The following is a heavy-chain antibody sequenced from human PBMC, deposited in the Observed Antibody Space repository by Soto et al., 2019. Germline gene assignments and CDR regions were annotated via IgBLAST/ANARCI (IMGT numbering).Heavy chain of an antibody. Sequence: GASVKVSCKASGYLFTDYGIAGVRQAPGQGLEWMGWINVFNGDPRYAPNLQGRVTMTKDTSTNTASMELRSLRSDDTAVYFCVRVRRGQMDYWGQGSLVTVSS. V-gene: IGHV1-18*01. D-gene: IGHD3-10*01. CDR1: GYLFTDYG. J-gene: IGHJ4*02. CDR3: VRVRRGQMDY. CDR2: INVFNGDP.